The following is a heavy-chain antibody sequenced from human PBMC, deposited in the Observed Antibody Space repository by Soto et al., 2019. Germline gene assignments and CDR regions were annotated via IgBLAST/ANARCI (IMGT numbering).Heavy chain of an antibody. Sequence: PGGSLRPSCAPSGFTFSSYDMHWVRQATGKGLEWVSATGTAGDTYYPGSVKGRFTISRENAKNSLYLQMSSLRAGDTAVYYCARVGPSITMVRGVKRYYYYGMDVWGQGTTVTVSS. D-gene: IGHD3-10*01. CDR2: TGTAGDT. V-gene: IGHV3-13*01. CDR3: ARVGPSITMVRGVKRYYYYGMDV. CDR1: GFTFSSYD. J-gene: IGHJ6*02.